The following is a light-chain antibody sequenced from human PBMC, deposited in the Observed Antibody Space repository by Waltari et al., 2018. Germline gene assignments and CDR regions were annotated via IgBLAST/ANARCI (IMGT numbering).Light chain of an antibody. V-gene: IGKV1-12*01. Sequence: DIQMTQSPSSLSASVGDRVTITCRASQDIGSWLAWYQQKPGKAPKLLIYAGSRLESGVPPRFSGSGSGTDFILAISSLQPEDCGTFYCQQGNSFPYTFGQGTKLEI. CDR1: QDIGSW. J-gene: IGKJ2*01. CDR2: AGS. CDR3: QQGNSFPYT.